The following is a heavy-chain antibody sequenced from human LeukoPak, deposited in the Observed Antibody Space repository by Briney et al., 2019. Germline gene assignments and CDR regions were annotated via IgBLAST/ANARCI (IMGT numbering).Heavy chain of an antibody. D-gene: IGHD6-13*01. CDR1: GFPFSSFW. CDR2: IDQDGSVR. CDR3: ARDPGSSSFDY. V-gene: IGHV3-7*01. Sequence: PGGSLRLSFVASGFPFSSFWMRWVRQAPGKGLEFVANIDQDGSVRNYVDSVKGRFIISRDNAKNSLYLQMDSLRAEDAAVYFCARDPGSSSFDYWGLGTPVTVSS. J-gene: IGHJ4*02.